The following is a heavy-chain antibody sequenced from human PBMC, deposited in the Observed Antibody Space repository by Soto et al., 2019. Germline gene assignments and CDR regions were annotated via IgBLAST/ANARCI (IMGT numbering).Heavy chain of an antibody. D-gene: IGHD1-26*01. CDR1: GFTFSSYS. Sequence: GGSLRLSCAASGFTFSSYSMNWVRQAPGKGLEWVSSISSSSSYIYYADSVKGRLTISRDNAKNSLYLQMNSLRAEDTAVYYFVRVENYSGIALYYWGQGTLVPVSS. V-gene: IGHV3-21*01. J-gene: IGHJ4*02. CDR2: ISSSSSYI. CDR3: VRVENYSGIALYY.